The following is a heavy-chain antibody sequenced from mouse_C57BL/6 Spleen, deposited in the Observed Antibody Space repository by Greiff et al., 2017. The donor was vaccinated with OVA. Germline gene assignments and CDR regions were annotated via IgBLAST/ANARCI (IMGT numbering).Heavy chain of an antibody. CDR1: GFTFSSYA. J-gene: IGHJ2*01. CDR2: ISDGGSYT. CDR3: ARGGDWEKDYFDY. V-gene: IGHV5-4*01. Sequence: EVQRVESGGGLVKPGGSLKLSCAASGFTFSSYAMSWVRQTPEKRLEWVATISDGGSYTYYPDNVKGRFTISRDNAKNNLYLQMSHLKSEDTAMYYCARGGDWEKDYFDYWGQGTTLTVSS. D-gene: IGHD4-1*01.